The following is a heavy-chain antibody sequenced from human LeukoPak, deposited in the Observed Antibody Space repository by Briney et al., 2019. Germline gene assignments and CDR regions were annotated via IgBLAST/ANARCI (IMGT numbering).Heavy chain of an antibody. CDR2: INWNGGST. D-gene: IGHD3-9*01. Sequence: GGSLRLSCAASGFTFDDYGMSWVRQAPGKGLEWVSGINWNGGSTGYADSVKGRFTISRDNAKNSLYLQMNSLRAEDTALYYCVVGYFDPFDYWGQGTLVTVSS. V-gene: IGHV3-20*04. J-gene: IGHJ4*02. CDR3: VVGYFDPFDY. CDR1: GFTFDDYG.